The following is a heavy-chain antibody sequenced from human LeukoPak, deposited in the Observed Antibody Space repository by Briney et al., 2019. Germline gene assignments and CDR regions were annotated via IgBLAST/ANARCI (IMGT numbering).Heavy chain of an antibody. CDR1: GFTFSSYA. V-gene: IGHV3-23*01. Sequence: GGSLRLSCAASGFTFSSYAMSWVRQAPGKGLEWVSAISGSGGNTYYADSVKGRFTISRDNSKSTLYLQMNSLRAEDTAIYYCAKEAKGSYYYFDYWGQGTLVTVSS. CDR2: ISGSGGNT. J-gene: IGHJ4*02. D-gene: IGHD1-26*01. CDR3: AKEAKGSYYYFDY.